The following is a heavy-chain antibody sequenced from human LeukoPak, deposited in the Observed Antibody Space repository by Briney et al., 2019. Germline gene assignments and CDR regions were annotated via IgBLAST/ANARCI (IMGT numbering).Heavy chain of an antibody. CDR2: IKQEGSEK. V-gene: IGHV3-7*04. CDR3: ARDRGLWFGELYNGMDV. J-gene: IGHJ6*02. CDR1: GFTLSSYW. Sequence: GGSLRLSCAASGFTLSSYWMSWVRQAPGKGLEWVANIKQEGSEKYYVDSVKGRFTISRDNAKNALYLQMNSLRAEDTAVYYCARDRGLWFGELYNGMDVWGQGTTVTVSS. D-gene: IGHD3-10*01.